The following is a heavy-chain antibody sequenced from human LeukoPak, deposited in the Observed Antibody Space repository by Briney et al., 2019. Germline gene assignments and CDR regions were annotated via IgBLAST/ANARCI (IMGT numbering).Heavy chain of an antibody. J-gene: IGHJ4*02. CDR1: GGSISSYY. V-gene: IGHV4-59*08. D-gene: IGHD3-3*01. Sequence: SETLSLTCTVSGGSISSYYWSWIRQPPGKGLEWIGYIYYSGSTNYNPSLKSRVTISVDTSKNQFSLKLSSVTAADTAVYYCARRVRIFGVVITNYFDYWGQGTLVTVSS. CDR3: ARRVRIFGVVITNYFDY. CDR2: IYYSGST.